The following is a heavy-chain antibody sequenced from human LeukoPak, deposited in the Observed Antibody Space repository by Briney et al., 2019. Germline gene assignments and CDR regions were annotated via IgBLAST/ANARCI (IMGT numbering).Heavy chain of an antibody. D-gene: IGHD2-2*01. CDR1: GYSFTSYW. V-gene: IGHV5-51*01. J-gene: IGHJ4*02. CDR2: IYPDDSDT. Sequence: GESLKISCKGSGYSFTSYWIGWVRQMPGKGLEWMGIIYPDDSDTRYSPSFQGQVTISADKSISTAYLQWSSLKASDTAMYYCARQTIDCSSTSCYVGLDYWGQGTLVTVSS. CDR3: ARQTIDCSSTSCYVGLDY.